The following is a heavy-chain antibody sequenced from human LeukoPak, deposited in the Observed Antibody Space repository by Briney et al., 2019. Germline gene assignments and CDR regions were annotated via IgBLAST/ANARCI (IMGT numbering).Heavy chain of an antibody. V-gene: IGHV4-38-2*01. D-gene: IGHD3-22*01. Sequence: SETLSLTCAVSGYSISSGYYWGWIRQPPGKGLERIGSIYHSGSTYYNPSLKSRVTISVDTSKNQFSLKLSSVTAADTAVYYCARAVHRTQIVVVITRPYWYFDLWGRGTLVTVSS. J-gene: IGHJ2*01. CDR2: IYHSGST. CDR1: GYSISSGYY. CDR3: ARAVHRTQIVVVITRPYWYFDL.